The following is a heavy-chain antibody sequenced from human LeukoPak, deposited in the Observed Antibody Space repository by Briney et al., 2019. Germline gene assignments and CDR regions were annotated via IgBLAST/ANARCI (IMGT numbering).Heavy chain of an antibody. J-gene: IGHJ6*02. V-gene: IGHV3-74*01. CDR3: ARRGRFLDYGMDV. CDR1: GFTFSSYW. CDR2: INSDGSST. D-gene: IGHD3-3*01. Sequence: GGSLRLSCAASGFTFSSYWMHWVRQAPGKGLVWVSRINSDGSSTSYADSVKGRFTISRDNAKNTLYLQMNSLRAEDTAVYYCARRGRFLDYGMDVWGQGTTVTVSS.